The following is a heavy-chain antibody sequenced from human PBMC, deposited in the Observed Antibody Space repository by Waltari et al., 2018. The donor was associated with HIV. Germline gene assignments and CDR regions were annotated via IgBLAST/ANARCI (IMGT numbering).Heavy chain of an antibody. CDR2: INHSGST. Sequence: GYYWSWIRQPPGKGLEWIGEINHSGSTNYNPSLKSRVTISVDTSKNQFSLKLSSVTAADTAVYYCAKRPYYDFWSGGYYFDYWGQGTLVTVSS. CDR1: GYY. J-gene: IGHJ4*02. CDR3: AKRPYYDFWSGGYYFDY. V-gene: IGHV4-34*01. D-gene: IGHD3-3*01.